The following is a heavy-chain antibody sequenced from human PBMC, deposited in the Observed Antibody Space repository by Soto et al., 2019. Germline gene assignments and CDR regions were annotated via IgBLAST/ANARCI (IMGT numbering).Heavy chain of an antibody. CDR2: VNKDGSDR. CDR3: ARGGGNFDH. D-gene: IGHD3-16*01. Sequence: EVQLVESGGGLVQPGGSLRLTCAASGFTFTGAWMSWVRQAPGKGLEWVANVNKDGSDRYYVDSVKGRFTISRDNDKNSLYLQMNSLRADDTGVYYCARGGGNFDHWGQGTLVTVSS. CDR1: GFTFTGAW. V-gene: IGHV3-7*04. J-gene: IGHJ4*02.